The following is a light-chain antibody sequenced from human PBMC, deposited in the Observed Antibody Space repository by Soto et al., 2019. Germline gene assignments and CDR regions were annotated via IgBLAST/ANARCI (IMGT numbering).Light chain of an antibody. J-gene: IGKJ2*01. CDR2: AAS. Sequence: AIRMTQSPSSFSASTGDRVTITCRASQGISSYLAWYQQKPGKAPKLLVYAASTLQYGVPSRFSGSGSGTDFTLTINCLQSEDFATYFCQQYYTYPQTFGQGTKLEIK. CDR3: QQYYTYPQT. V-gene: IGKV1-8*01. CDR1: QGISSY.